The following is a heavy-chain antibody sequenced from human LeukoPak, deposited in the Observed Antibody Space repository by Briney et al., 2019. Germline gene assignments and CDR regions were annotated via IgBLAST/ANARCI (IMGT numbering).Heavy chain of an antibody. J-gene: IGHJ6*02. CDR1: GFTFTSSA. CDR2: IVVGSGNT. Sequence: GASVKVSCKASGFTFTSSAVQWVRQARGQRLEWMGWIVVGSGNTNYAQKFQERVTITRDMSTSTAYMELSSLRSEDTAVYYCAAPFQRLDSPFGDYGMDVWGQGTTVTVSS. D-gene: IGHD2-15*01. V-gene: IGHV1-58*01. CDR3: AAPFQRLDSPFGDYGMDV.